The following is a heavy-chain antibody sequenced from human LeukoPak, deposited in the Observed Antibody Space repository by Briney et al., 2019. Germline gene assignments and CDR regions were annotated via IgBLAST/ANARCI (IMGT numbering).Heavy chain of an antibody. Sequence: PSETLSLTCAVYGGSFSGYYWSWIRQPPGKGLEWIGEINHSGSTNYNPSLKSRVTISVDTSKNQFSLKLSSVTAADTAVYYCARPYYYDSSGYYYVGNAFDIWGQGTMVTVSS. CDR3: ARPYYYDSSGYYYVGNAFDI. CDR2: INHSGST. D-gene: IGHD3-22*01. J-gene: IGHJ3*02. V-gene: IGHV4-34*01. CDR1: GGSFSGYY.